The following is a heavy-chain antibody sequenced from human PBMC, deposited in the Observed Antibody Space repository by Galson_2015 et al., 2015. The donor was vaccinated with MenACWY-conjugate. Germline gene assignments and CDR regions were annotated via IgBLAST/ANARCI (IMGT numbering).Heavy chain of an antibody. J-gene: IGHJ4*02. D-gene: IGHD2-21*01. Sequence: SLRLSCAGSASTFSNAYMSWVRQAPGKGLEWVGRIKSQTDGGKIDYAAPVKGRFTISRDDSKNTLYLQMNSLKIEDTAVYYCTTHKPDSWGGLLFHFYMDVWGQGTLVTLSS. CDR1: ASTFSNAY. CDR2: IKSQTDGGKI. V-gene: IGHV3-15*01. CDR3: TTHKPDSWGGLLFHFYMDV.